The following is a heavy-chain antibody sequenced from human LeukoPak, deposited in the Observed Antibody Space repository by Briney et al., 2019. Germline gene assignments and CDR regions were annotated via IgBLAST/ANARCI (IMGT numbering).Heavy chain of an antibody. V-gene: IGHV3-23*01. CDR3: AKGSTSSGYYYYGMDV. CDR2: ISGSGGST. Sequence: AGGSLRLSCAASGFTFSSYAMSWVRQAPGKGLEWVSAISGSGGSTYHADSVKGRFTISRDNSKNTLYLQMNSLRAEDTAVYYCAKGSTSSGYYYYGMDVWGQGTTVTVSS. CDR1: GFTFSSYA. D-gene: IGHD6-6*01. J-gene: IGHJ6*02.